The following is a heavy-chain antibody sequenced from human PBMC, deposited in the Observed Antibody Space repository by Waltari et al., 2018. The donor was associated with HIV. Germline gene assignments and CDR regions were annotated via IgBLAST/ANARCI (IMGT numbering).Heavy chain of an antibody. V-gene: IGHV1-18*01. CDR3: ARGLGGSYYYGVDV. CDR1: GYIFTNYG. CDR2: ISGYNANT. J-gene: IGHJ6*02. Sequence: QVHLVQSGAEVKMPRASVRLYCKTSGYIFTNYGVSWVRQAPGQGLEWLGWISGYNANTNYAQRLQGRVTLTTDTSTSTAYMELRSLRSDDTAVYYCARGLGGSYYYGVDVWGQGTTVTVS.